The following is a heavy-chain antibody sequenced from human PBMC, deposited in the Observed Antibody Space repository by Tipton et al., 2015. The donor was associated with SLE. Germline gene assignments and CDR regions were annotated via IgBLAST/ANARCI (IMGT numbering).Heavy chain of an antibody. CDR1: GFTFSHYA. Sequence: SLRLSCTASGFTFSHYAMTWVRQAPGKGLEWISVIYSGGSNVYYADSVKGRFTISRDTSKNTLFLQLNSLRPEDTAVYYCAKDRNIGSYYFDYWGQGTLVTVSS. J-gene: IGHJ4*02. D-gene: IGHD3-10*01. CDR2: IYSGGSNV. V-gene: IGHV3-23*03. CDR3: AKDRNIGSYYFDY.